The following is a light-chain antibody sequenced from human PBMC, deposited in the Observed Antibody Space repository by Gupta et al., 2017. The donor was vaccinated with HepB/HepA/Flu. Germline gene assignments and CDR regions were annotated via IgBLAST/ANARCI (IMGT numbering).Light chain of an antibody. Sequence: QSALTQPASVSGSPGQSITISCTGTSSDVGSYNLVSWYQQHPGKAPKLMIYEVSKRPSGVSNRFSGSKSGNTASLTISGLQAEDEADDYCCSYAGSSIPFGGGTKLTVL. CDR2: EVS. J-gene: IGLJ2*01. CDR3: CSYAGSSIP. V-gene: IGLV2-23*02. CDR1: SSDVGSYNL.